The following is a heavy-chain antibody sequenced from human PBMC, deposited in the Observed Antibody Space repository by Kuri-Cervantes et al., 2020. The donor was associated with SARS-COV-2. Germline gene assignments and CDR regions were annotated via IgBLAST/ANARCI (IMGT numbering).Heavy chain of an antibody. CDR1: GYTFTSYY. Sequence: ASVKVSCKASGYTFTSYYMHWVRQAPGQGLECMGIINPSGGSTSYAQKFQGRVTMTRDTSTSTVYMELSSLRSEDTAVYYCARDQTSGWYDYWGQGTLVTVSS. J-gene: IGHJ4*02. CDR2: INPSGGST. CDR3: ARDQTSGWYDY. D-gene: IGHD6-19*01. V-gene: IGHV1-46*01.